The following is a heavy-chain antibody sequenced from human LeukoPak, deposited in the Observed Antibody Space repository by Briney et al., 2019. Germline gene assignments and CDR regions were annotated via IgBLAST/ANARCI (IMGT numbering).Heavy chain of an antibody. D-gene: IGHD6-19*01. V-gene: IGHV3-74*01. J-gene: IGHJ4*02. CDR2: INPDGSTA. CDR1: GFTFSTYW. Sequence: PGRSLRLSCAASGFTFSTYWMHWVRQAPGKGLVWVSRINPDGSTASYAGSVEGRFTISRDNAKNTLYLQMNSLRAEDTAVYFCARVAVGEYNFHHWGQGTLVTVSS. CDR3: ARVAVGEYNFHH.